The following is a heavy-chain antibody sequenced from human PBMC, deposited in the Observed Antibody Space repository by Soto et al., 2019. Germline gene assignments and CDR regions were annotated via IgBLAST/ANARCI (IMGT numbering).Heavy chain of an antibody. J-gene: IGHJ6*02. V-gene: IGHV3-23*01. D-gene: IGHD5-12*01. CDR3: AKLQSGYSGYVQYYYGMDV. CDR1: GFTFSNYA. Sequence: PGGSLRLSCAASGFTFSNYAMSWVRQAPGKGLEWVSGISGSGGRTNYADSVKGRFTISRDNSKNTLYLQMNSLRAEDTAAYYCAKLQSGYSGYVQYYYGMDVWGQGTTVTVSS. CDR2: ISGSGGRT.